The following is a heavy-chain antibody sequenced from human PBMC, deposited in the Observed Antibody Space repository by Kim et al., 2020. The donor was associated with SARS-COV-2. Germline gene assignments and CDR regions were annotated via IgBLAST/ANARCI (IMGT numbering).Heavy chain of an antibody. D-gene: IGHD3-22*01. CDR3: ARLKYYYDSSGYPRTNYFDY. CDR2: IYYSGST. J-gene: IGHJ4*02. CDR1: GGSVNSDNYY. Sequence: SETLSLTCIVSGGSVNSDNYYWSWIRQPPGKGLEWIGYIYYSGSTNHNPSLKSRGTISVDTSKNQFSLKLSSVTAADTAMYYCARLKYYYDSSGYPRTNYFDYWGQGTLVTVSS. V-gene: IGHV4-61*01.